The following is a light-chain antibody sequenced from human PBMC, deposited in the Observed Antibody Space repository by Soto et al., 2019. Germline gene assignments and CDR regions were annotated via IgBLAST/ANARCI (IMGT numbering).Light chain of an antibody. Sequence: DIQMTQSPSSLSASIGETVIISCRASETITRYLNWYQSKPGKAPRLLISGASSLQSGVPSRFSGSYSETDFTLTIRSLQPEDFATSYCQQSYSNPLPFGGGTKVEMK. J-gene: IGKJ4*01. CDR3: QQSYSNPLP. CDR2: GAS. V-gene: IGKV1-39*01. CDR1: ETITRY.